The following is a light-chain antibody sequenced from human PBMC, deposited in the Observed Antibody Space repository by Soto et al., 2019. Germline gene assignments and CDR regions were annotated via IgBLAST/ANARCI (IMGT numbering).Light chain of an antibody. Sequence: QLVLTQSPSASASLGASVKLTCTLSSGHSNYAIAWHQQQPEKGPRYLMKVNSDGSHRKGDGIPDRFSGSSSGAQRYLTISSLQSEDEADYYCQTWGTGIRVVGTGTKVTVL. CDR1: SGHSNYA. CDR2: VNSDGSH. CDR3: QTWGTGIRV. V-gene: IGLV4-69*01. J-gene: IGLJ1*01.